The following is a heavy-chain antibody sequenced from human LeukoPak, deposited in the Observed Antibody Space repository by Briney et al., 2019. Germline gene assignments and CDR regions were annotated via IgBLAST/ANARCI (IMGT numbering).Heavy chain of an antibody. CDR2: INLSGST. CDR3: ARGRKAYYDILTGYYTPYFDY. V-gene: IGHV4-34*01. CDR1: GGSFSGYY. J-gene: IGHJ4*02. D-gene: IGHD3-9*01. Sequence: PSETLSLTCAVYGGSFSGYYWSWIRQPPGKGLEWMGEINLSGSTNYNPSLKSRVTISVDTSKNQFSLKLSSVTAADTAVYYCARGRKAYYDILTGYYTPYFDYWGQGTLVTVSS.